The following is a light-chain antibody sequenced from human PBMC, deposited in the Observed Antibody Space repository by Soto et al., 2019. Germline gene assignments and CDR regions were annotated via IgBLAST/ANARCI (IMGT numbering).Light chain of an antibody. V-gene: IGLV2-23*01. CDR2: EGS. CDR3: CSYAGSNTLI. Sequence: QSALTQPASVSGSPGQSITISCTGTSSDVGRYNLVSWYQQHPGKAPKLMIYEGSKRPSGVSNRFSGSKSGNTASLTISGLQAEDEADYYFCSYAGSNTLIFGGETKLTVL. J-gene: IGLJ2*01. CDR1: SSDVGRYNL.